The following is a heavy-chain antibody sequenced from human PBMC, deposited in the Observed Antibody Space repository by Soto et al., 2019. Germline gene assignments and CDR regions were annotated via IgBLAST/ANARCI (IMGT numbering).Heavy chain of an antibody. Sequence: VKVSCKASGYTFTSYGISWVRQAPGRGLEWMGWINPNSGGTNYAQKFQGWVTMTRDTSISTAYMELSRLRSDDTAVYYCAREGKDIVVVPAAMDRDAFDIRGQGTMVTVSS. CDR3: AREGKDIVVVPAAMDRDAFDI. CDR2: INPNSGGT. V-gene: IGHV1-2*04. D-gene: IGHD2-2*01. J-gene: IGHJ3*02. CDR1: GYTFTSYG.